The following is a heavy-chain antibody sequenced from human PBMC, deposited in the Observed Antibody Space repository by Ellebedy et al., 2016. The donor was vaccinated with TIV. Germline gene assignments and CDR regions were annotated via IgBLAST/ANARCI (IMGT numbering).Heavy chain of an antibody. CDR2: IIPVFGTA. D-gene: IGHD5-24*01. CDR1: GGTFSTYA. V-gene: IGHV1-69*13. Sequence: AASVKVSCKASGGTFSTYAIHWVRQAPGQGLEWMGGIIPVFGTANYAQRFQGRVTITADESTTTAYMELPSLTSEDTAVYYCARGVGMATVTQQLDYWGQGTLVTVSS. J-gene: IGHJ4*02. CDR3: ARGVGMATVTQQLDY.